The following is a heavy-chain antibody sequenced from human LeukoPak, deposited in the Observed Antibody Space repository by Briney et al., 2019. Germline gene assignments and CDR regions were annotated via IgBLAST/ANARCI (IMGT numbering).Heavy chain of an antibody. D-gene: IGHD3-22*01. Sequence: ASVKVSCKASGYTFTSYGISWVRQAPGQGLECMGWISAYNGNTNYAQKLQGRVTMTTDTSTSTAYMELRSLRSDDTAVYYCARDSANRYYYDSSGNTDIWGQGTMVTVSS. CDR3: ARDSANRYYYDSSGNTDI. CDR1: GYTFTSYG. CDR2: ISAYNGNT. V-gene: IGHV1-18*01. J-gene: IGHJ3*02.